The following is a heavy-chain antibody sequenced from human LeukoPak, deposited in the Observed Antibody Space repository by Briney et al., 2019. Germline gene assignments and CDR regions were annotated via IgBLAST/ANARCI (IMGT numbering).Heavy chain of an antibody. CDR1: GGSFGGYY. Sequence: SETLSLTCAVYGGSFGGYYWSWIRQPPGKGLEWIGEINHSGSTNYNPSLKSRVTISVDTSKNQFSLKLSSVTAADTAVYYCARGRPQDIVVVPAAHRYWFDPWGQGTLVTVSS. CDR2: INHSGST. V-gene: IGHV4-34*01. D-gene: IGHD2-2*01. CDR3: ARGRPQDIVVVPAAHRYWFDP. J-gene: IGHJ5*02.